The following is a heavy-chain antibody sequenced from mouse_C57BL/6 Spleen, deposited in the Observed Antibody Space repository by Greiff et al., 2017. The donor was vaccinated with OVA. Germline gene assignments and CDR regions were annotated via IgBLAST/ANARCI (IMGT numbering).Heavy chain of an antibody. V-gene: IGHV5-4*01. J-gene: IGHJ4*01. D-gene: IGHD4-1*01. CDR3: ARERANWDAMDY. Sequence: VQLKESGGGLVKPGGSLKLSCAASGFTFSSYAMSWVRQTPEKRLEWVATISDGGSYTYYPDNVKGRFTISRDNAKNNLYLQMSHLKSEDTAMYYCARERANWDAMDYWGQGTSVTVSS. CDR1: GFTFSSYA. CDR2: ISDGGSYT.